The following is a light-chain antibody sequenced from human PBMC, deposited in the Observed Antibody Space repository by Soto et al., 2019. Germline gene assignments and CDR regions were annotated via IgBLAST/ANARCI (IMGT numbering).Light chain of an antibody. CDR1: QNIINW. Sequence: DIQMTQSPSTLSAFVGDKVTITCRASQNIINWLAWYQQKPGKAPKLLIYKASSLESGVPARFSGSGSGTEFTLTISSLQPDDFASYYCQQYNSESTFGQGTKVEIK. J-gene: IGKJ1*01. V-gene: IGKV1-5*03. CDR3: QQYNSEST. CDR2: KAS.